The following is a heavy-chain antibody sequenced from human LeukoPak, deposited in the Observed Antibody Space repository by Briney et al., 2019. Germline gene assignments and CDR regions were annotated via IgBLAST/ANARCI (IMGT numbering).Heavy chain of an antibody. CDR2: INHSGST. D-gene: IGHD1-1*01. Sequence: XELIGQINHSGSTNYNPSLKSRVTISVDTSKNQFSLKLSSVTAADTAVYYCARDGGDDGDYWGQGTLVTVSS. J-gene: IGHJ4*02. CDR3: ARDGGDDGDY. V-gene: IGHV4-34*01.